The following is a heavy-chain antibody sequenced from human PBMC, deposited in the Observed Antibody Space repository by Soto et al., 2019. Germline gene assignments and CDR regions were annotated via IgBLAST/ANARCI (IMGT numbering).Heavy chain of an antibody. CDR2: MNPNSGNT. CDR3: ARGGSGSYNVWYYYYYYGMDV. D-gene: IGHD3-10*01. Sequence: ASVKVSCKASGNTFTSYDINWVRQATGQGLELMGWMNPNSGNTGYAQKFQGRVTMTRNTSISTAYMELSSLRSEDTAVYYCARGGSGSYNVWYYYYYYGMDVWGQGTTVTVYS. CDR1: GNTFTSYD. J-gene: IGHJ6*02. V-gene: IGHV1-8*01.